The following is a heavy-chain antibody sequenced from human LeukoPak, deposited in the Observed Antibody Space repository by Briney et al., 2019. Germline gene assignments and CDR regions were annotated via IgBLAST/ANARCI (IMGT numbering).Heavy chain of an antibody. CDR3: ARVGGYNSPLDY. Sequence: SETLSLTCTVSGGSISSYYWSWIRQPPGKGLEWIGYIYYSGSTNYNPSLKSRVTMSVDTSKNQFSLKLSSVTAADTAVYYCARVGGYNSPLDYWGQGTLVTVYS. D-gene: IGHD5-24*01. CDR2: IYYSGST. J-gene: IGHJ4*02. CDR1: GGSISSYY. V-gene: IGHV4-59*01.